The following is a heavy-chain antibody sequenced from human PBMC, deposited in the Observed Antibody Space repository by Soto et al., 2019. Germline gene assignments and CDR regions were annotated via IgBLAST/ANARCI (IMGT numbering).Heavy chain of an antibody. D-gene: IGHD1-1*01. CDR2: IYYSGSS. CDR3: AGHRNEYRKSFDN. Sequence: SETLSLTCTVSGGSISGYYWSWIRQPPGKGLEWIAYIYYSGSSNSNPSLKSRVTISVDTSKNQFSLKLSSVTAADTAVYYCAGHRNEYRKSFDNWGQGTLVTVPS. J-gene: IGHJ4*02. CDR1: GGSISGYY. V-gene: IGHV4-59*08.